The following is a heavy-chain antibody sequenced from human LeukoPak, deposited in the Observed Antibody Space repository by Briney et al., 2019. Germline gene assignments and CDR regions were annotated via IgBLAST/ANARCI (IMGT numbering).Heavy chain of an antibody. J-gene: IGHJ5*02. D-gene: IGHD3-3*01. V-gene: IGHV1-69*05. CDR3: ARAKAKRFLNWFDP. CDR2: IIPIFGTA. Sequence: SVKVSCKASGGTFSSYAISWVRQAPGQGLEWMGGIIPIFGTANYAQKFQGRVTITTDESTSTAYMELSSLRSEDTAVHYCARAKAKRFLNWFDPWGQGTLVTVSS. CDR1: GGTFSSYA.